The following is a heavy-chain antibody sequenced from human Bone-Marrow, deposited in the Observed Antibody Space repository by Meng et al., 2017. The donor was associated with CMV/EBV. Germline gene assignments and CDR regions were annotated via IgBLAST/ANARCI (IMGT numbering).Heavy chain of an antibody. Sequence: ASVKVSCKASGYTFTSYGISWVRQAPGQGLEWMGWISAYNGNTNYAQKVQGRVTMTTDTSTSTAYMELRSLRSDDTAVYYCARDFSQWEPDMQDAFDIWGQGTMVTVSS. D-gene: IGHD1-26*01. J-gene: IGHJ3*02. CDR1: GYTFTSYG. V-gene: IGHV1-18*01. CDR2: ISAYNGNT. CDR3: ARDFSQWEPDMQDAFDI.